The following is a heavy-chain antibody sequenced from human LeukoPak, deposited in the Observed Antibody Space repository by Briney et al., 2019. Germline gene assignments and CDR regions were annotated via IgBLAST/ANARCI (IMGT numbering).Heavy chain of an antibody. Sequence: SETLSLTCTVSGGSISSYYWSWIRQPPGKGLEWIGYIYYSGSTNYNPSLKSRVTISVDTSKNQFSLKLSSVTAADTAVYYCARVASGYDCYFDYWGQGTLVTVSS. J-gene: IGHJ4*02. CDR3: ARVASGYDCYFDY. CDR2: IYYSGST. D-gene: IGHD5-12*01. V-gene: IGHV4-59*01. CDR1: GGSISSYY.